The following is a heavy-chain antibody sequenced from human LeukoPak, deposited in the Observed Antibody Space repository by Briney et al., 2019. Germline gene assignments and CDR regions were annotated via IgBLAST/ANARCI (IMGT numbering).Heavy chain of an antibody. CDR3: ARVGAYYDSSGYYYY. D-gene: IGHD3-22*01. V-gene: IGHV3-74*01. J-gene: IGHJ4*02. CDR1: GFTFSSYW. Sequence: PGGSLRLSCAASGFTFSSYWMHWVRQAPGKGLVWVSRINSDGSSTSYADSVKGRFTISRDNAKNTLHLQMNSLRAEDTAVYYCARVGAYYDSSGYYYYWGQGTLVTVSS. CDR2: INSDGSST.